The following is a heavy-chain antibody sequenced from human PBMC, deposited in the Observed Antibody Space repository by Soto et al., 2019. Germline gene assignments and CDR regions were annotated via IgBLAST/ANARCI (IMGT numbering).Heavy chain of an antibody. CDR3: ARVIVAASVGFDP. CDR1: GGSISSSSYY. Sequence: SETLSLTCTVSGGSISSSSYYWGWIRQLEGKGREYIGSIYYSGSTYYNPTLKSRVTISVDTSKNQYSLKLSSVTAADTAVYYCARVIVAASVGFDPWGQGTLVTVSS. V-gene: IGHV4-39*01. CDR2: IYYSGST. J-gene: IGHJ5*02. D-gene: IGHD2-15*01.